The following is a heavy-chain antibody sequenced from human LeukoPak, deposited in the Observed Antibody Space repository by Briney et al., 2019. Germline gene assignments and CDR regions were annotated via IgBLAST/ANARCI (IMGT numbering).Heavy chain of an antibody. CDR3: SRSLNY. V-gene: IGHV3-7*01. Sequence: PGGSLRLSCAASGFTFSDSLMDWVRQAPGKGLEWVANIKQDGSEKYYVDSVKGRFTISRDNAKNSLYLQMNSLRDEDTAVYYCSRSLNYWGQGTLVTVSS. J-gene: IGHJ4*02. CDR1: GFTFSDSL. CDR2: IKQDGSEK.